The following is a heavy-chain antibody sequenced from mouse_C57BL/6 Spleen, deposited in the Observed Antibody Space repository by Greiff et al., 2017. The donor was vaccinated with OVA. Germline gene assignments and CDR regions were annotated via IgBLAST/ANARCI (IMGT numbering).Heavy chain of an antibody. Sequence: EVKVVASGGDLVKPGGSLKLSCAASGFTFSSYGMSWVRQTPDKRLEWVATISSGGSYTYYPDSVKGRFTISRDNAKNTLYLQMSSLKSEDTAMYYCARRSLLYYAMDYWGQGTSVTVSS. CDR3: ARRSLLYYAMDY. CDR1: GFTFSSYG. CDR2: ISSGGSYT. D-gene: IGHD2-10*01. V-gene: IGHV5-6*02. J-gene: IGHJ4*01.